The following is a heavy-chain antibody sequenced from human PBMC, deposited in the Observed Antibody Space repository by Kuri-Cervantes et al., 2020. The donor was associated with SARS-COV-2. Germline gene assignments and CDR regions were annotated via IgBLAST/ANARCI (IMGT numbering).Heavy chain of an antibody. CDR3: SRGDTKPYDSRFVHAFDI. CDR2: IIPIFRKL. CDR1: GGSFSTYA. J-gene: IGHJ3*02. V-gene: IGHV1-69*13. D-gene: IGHD3-22*01. Sequence: SVKVSCKVSGGSFSTYAITWVRQAPGQGLEWMGGIIPIFRKLNYAQKFQGRVTITADEPTTTAYMELRSRKSEDTAVYYCSRGDTKPYDSRFVHAFDIWGQGTRVTVSS.